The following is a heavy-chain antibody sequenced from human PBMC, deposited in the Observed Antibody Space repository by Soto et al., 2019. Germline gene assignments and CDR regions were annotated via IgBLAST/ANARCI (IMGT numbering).Heavy chain of an antibody. CDR3: AFEETYYDILTGYSEAY. D-gene: IGHD3-9*01. CDR2: IYSGGST. CDR1: GFTVSSNY. J-gene: IGHJ4*02. V-gene: IGHV3-53*01. Sequence: GGSLRLSCAASGFTVSSNYMSWVRQAPGKGLEWVSVIYSGGSTYYADSVKGRFTISRDNSKNTLYLQMNSLRAEDTAGYYCAFEETYYDILTGYSEAYWGQGTLVTVSS.